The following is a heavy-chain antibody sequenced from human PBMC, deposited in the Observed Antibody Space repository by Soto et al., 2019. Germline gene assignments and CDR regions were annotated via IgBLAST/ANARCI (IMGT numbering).Heavy chain of an antibody. D-gene: IGHD4-17*01. Sequence: EVQLLESGGDLVQPGGSLRLSCAVSGFSFSTYAMSWVRQAPGMGLEWVSSIDATGGGTFYADSVKGRFTISRDTSKNTLYLQMTSPRAVDTALYYCAKDGGSTMTTRDGFDIWGQGTKVTVSS. V-gene: IGHV3-23*01. J-gene: IGHJ3*02. CDR2: IDATGGGT. CDR3: AKDGGSTMTTRDGFDI. CDR1: GFSFSTYA.